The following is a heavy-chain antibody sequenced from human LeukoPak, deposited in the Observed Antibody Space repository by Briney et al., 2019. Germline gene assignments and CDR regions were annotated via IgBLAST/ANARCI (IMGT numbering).Heavy chain of an antibody. V-gene: IGHV1-2*02. Sequence: ASVKVSCKASGYTFTGYYMHWVRQAPGQGLEWMGWINPNGGGTNYAQKFQGRVTMTRDTSISTAYMELSRLRSDDTAVYYCAREEGEAAGPSYWGQGTLVTVSS. J-gene: IGHJ4*02. D-gene: IGHD6-13*01. CDR3: AREEGEAAGPSY. CDR1: GYTFTGYY. CDR2: INPNGGGT.